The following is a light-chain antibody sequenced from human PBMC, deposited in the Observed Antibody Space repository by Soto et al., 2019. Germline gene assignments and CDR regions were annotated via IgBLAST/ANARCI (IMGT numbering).Light chain of an antibody. J-gene: IGLJ1*01. V-gene: IGLV2-14*01. CDR3: SSYTSISTLDV. Sequence: QSALTQPASVSGSPGQSITISCTGTSSDVGGYNYVSWYQQHPGKAPKLMIYEVSNRPSGVSNRFSGSKSVNTASLTISGLQAEDEADYYCSSYTSISTLDVFGTGTKLTVL. CDR2: EVS. CDR1: SSDVGGYNY.